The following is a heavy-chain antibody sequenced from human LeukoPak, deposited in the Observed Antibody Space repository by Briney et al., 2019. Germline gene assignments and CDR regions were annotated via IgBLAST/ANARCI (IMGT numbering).Heavy chain of an antibody. CDR2: IRSKAYGGTT. Sequence: GGSLRLSCTASGFTFGDYALSWVRQSPGKGLEWVGFIRSKAYGGTTEYAASVKGRFTISRDDSKSIAYLQMNSLKTEDTAVYYCTRIVLPYDSSGYYFYYFDYWGQGTLVTVSS. V-gene: IGHV3-49*04. J-gene: IGHJ4*02. CDR3: TRIVLPYDSSGYYFYYFDY. D-gene: IGHD3-22*01. CDR1: GFTFGDYA.